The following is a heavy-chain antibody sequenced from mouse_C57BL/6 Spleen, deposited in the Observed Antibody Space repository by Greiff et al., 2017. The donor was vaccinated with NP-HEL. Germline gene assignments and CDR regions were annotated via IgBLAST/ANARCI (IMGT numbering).Heavy chain of an antibody. CDR3: ARLYDGYYDY. CDR2: ISSGGSYT. CDR1: GFTFSSYG. Sequence: EVQGVESGGDLVKPGGSLKLSCAASGFTFSSYGMSWVRQTPDKRLEWVATISSGGSYTYYPDSVKGRFTISRDNAKNTLYLQMSSLKSEDTAMYYCARLYDGYYDYWGQGTTLTVSS. D-gene: IGHD2-3*01. V-gene: IGHV5-6*01. J-gene: IGHJ2*01.